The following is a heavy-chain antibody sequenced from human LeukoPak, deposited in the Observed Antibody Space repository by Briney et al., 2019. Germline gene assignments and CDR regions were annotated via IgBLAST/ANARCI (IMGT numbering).Heavy chain of an antibody. Sequence: ASVKVSCKASGYTFTSYGISWVRQATGQGLEWMGWMNPNSGNTGYAQKFQGRVTMTRNTSISTAYMELSSLRSEDTAVYYCARSNGRRVGYYDILTGYYHGWFDPWGQGTLVTVSS. D-gene: IGHD3-9*01. J-gene: IGHJ5*02. CDR2: MNPNSGNT. CDR1: GYTFTSYG. CDR3: ARSNGRRVGYYDILTGYYHGWFDP. V-gene: IGHV1-8*02.